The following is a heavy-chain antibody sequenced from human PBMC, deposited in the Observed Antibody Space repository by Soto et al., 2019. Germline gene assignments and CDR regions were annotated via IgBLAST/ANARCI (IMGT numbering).Heavy chain of an antibody. Sequence: VRLLESGGGLVQPGGSLRLSCVASGFDFSTYAMSWVRQAPGKGLEWVSVIGEGGVSRVYADAVKGRFTISRDNSKNTLYLQMTSLGVDDTAMYYCARDSVTRVSSDTPGMDVWGQGTTVGVSS. CDR3: ARDSVTRVSSDTPGMDV. V-gene: IGHV3-23*01. CDR1: GFDFSTYA. CDR2: IGEGGVSR. D-gene: IGHD3-10*01. J-gene: IGHJ6*02.